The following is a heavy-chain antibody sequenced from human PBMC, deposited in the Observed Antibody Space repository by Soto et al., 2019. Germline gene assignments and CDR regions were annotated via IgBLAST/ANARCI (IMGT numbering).Heavy chain of an antibody. CDR2: IYPGDSDT. CDR3: AIPRSYSSGYCYRRYVHCCPTRRSTDL. V-gene: IGHV5-51*01. D-gene: IGHD6-19*01. CDR1: GYSFTSYW. Sequence: GESLKISCKGSGYSFTSYWIGWVRQMPGKGLGWMGIIYPGDSDTRYSPSFQGQVTISADKSISTAYLQWSSLKASDTAMYYCAIPRSYSSGYCYRRYVHCCPTRRSTDL. J-gene: IGHJ2*01.